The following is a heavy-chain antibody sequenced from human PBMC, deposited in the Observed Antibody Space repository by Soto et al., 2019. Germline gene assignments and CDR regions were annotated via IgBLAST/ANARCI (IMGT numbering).Heavy chain of an antibody. CDR1: GGTCSSYA. V-gene: IGHV1-69*01. CDR3: ARAPRILDYGMDV. CDR2: IIPIFGTA. Sequence: QVQLVQSGAEGKKPGSSVKVSCKASGGTCSSYAISWVLQAPGQGLEWMGGIIPIFGTANYAQKFQGRVTITADESTSTAYMELSSLRSDDPALSYCARAPRILDYGMDVCGQVTKVTVSS. D-gene: IGHD6-6*01. J-gene: IGHJ6*02.